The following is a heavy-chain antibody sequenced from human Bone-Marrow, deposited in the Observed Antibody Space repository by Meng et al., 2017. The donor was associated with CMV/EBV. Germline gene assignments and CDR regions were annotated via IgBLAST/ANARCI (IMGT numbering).Heavy chain of an antibody. V-gene: IGHV1-18*01. CDR2: ISPYNINT. D-gene: IGHD1-7*01. CDR1: GGTFSSYA. J-gene: IGHJ4*02. CDR3: ASMTFGITGTNRIFDY. Sequence: ASVKVSCKASGGTFSSYAISWVRQAPGQGLEWMGWISPYNINTNHGQNLQDRVTLDTDPSTSTAYMELRSLRSDDTAVYYCASMTFGITGTNRIFDYWGQGTLVTVSS.